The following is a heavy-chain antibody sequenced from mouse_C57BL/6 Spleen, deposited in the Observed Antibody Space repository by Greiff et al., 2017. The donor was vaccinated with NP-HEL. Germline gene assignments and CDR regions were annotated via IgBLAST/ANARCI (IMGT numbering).Heavy chain of an antibody. CDR1: GYTFTDHT. V-gene: IGHV1-78*01. J-gene: IGHJ4*01. CDR3: ARLYYDYDVGYAMDY. CDR2: IYPRDGST. D-gene: IGHD2-4*01. Sequence: QVQLQQSDAELVKPGASVKISCKVSGYTFTDHTIHWMKQRPEQGLEWIGYIYPRDGSTKYNEKFKGKATLTADKSSSTAYMQLNSLTSEDSAVYFCARLYYDYDVGYAMDYWGQGTSVTVSS.